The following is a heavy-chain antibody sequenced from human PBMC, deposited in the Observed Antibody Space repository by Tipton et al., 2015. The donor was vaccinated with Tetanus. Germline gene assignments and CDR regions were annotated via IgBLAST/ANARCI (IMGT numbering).Heavy chain of an antibody. CDR1: GFSFDDYA. D-gene: IGHD3-22*01. V-gene: IGHV3-23*03. J-gene: IGHJ5*01. Sequence: SLRLSCTTSGFSFDDYAMHWVRQGPGKGLEWVSVIYNGVDAHGRETYDADSVRGRFTISRDNSQNTVYLQMKSLRAEDTAVYYCARSSGFESSGYHIPPDSWGRGTLVTVSS. CDR3: ARSSGFESSGYHIPPDS. CDR2: IYNGVDAHGRET.